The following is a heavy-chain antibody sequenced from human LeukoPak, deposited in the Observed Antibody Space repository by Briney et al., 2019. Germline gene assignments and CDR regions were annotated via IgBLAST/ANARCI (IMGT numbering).Heavy chain of an antibody. CDR2: IYYSGST. J-gene: IGHJ3*02. Sequence: SETLSLTCSVSGGSISNYFWTWIRQPPGKGLEYIGYIYYSGSTNYNPSLKSRVTISVDTSKNQFSLKLRSVTAADTAVYYCARDSASTGYMNAFDIWGQGTMVTVSS. V-gene: IGHV4-59*01. D-gene: IGHD3-22*01. CDR1: GGSISNYF. CDR3: ARDSASTGYMNAFDI.